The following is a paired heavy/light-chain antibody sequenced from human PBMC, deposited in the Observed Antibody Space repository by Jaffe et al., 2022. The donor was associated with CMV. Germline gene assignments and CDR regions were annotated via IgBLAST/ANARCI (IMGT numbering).Heavy chain of an antibody. J-gene: IGHJ5*02. D-gene: IGHD3-3*01. CDR3: AQDPIDKYYRFWSGYFLA. V-gene: IGHV3-23*04. CDR1: GHTFSSYA. Sequence: EVHLVESGGGLVQPGGSLRLSCLVSGHTFSSYAMSWVRQAPGKGLEWVSATNEYGDNTDYADSVKGRFTISRDNSKNTLFLQMNNLRADDTAVYYCAQDPIDKYYRFWSGYFLAWGQGTLVTVSS. CDR2: TNEYGDNT.
Light chain of an antibody. CDR2: GAS. CDR1: QSISSN. J-gene: IGKJ2*01. Sequence: EIVMTQSPATLSVSPGESATLSCWASQSISSNLAWYQQKPGQAPRLLIYGASTRATGIPDRFSGSGSGTEFTLTISSLQSEDFAVYYCQQYSNWPRLYTFGQGTKLDIK. V-gene: IGKV3-15*01. CDR3: QQYSNWPRLYT.